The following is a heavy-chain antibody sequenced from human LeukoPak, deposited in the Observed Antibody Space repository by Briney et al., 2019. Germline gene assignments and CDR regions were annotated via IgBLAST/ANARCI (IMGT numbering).Heavy chain of an antibody. J-gene: IGHJ4*02. D-gene: IGHD3-16*01. CDR2: MYHSGST. CDR1: GGSISSNSYY. CDR3: ARKQAANTYNHFDY. V-gene: IGHV4-39*07. Sequence: SETLSLTCAVSGGSISSNSYYWGWIRQPPGKGLEWFGSMYHSGSTYYHPSLKSRVAISVDTSKNQFSLKLSSVTAADTAVYYCARKQAANTYNHFDYWGQGTLVTVSS.